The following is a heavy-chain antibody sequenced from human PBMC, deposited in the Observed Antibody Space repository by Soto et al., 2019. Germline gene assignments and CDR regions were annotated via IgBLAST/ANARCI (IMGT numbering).Heavy chain of an antibody. CDR1: GGSISSYY. V-gene: IGHV4-59*01. CDR3: ASLEVADYYYYYMDV. D-gene: IGHD2-15*01. CDR2: IYYSGST. Sequence: SETLSLTCTVSGGSISSYYWSWIRQPPGKGLEWIGYIYYSGSTNYNPSLKSRVTISVDTSKNQFSLKLSSVTAADTAVYYCASLEVADYYYYYMDVWGKGTTVTVSS. J-gene: IGHJ6*03.